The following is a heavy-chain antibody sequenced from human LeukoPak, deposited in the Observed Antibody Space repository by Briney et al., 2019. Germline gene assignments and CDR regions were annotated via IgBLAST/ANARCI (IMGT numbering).Heavy chain of an antibody. CDR1: GFTFSSYA. J-gene: IGHJ4*02. CDR3: AKGFLYDFWSGYYHDY. Sequence: GGSLRLSCAASGFTFSSYAMSWVRQAPGKGLEWVSAISGSGGSTYYADSVKGRFTISRDNSKNTLYLQMNSLRAEDTAVYYCAKGFLYDFWSGYYHDYWGQGTLVTVSS. V-gene: IGHV3-23*01. CDR2: ISGSGGST. D-gene: IGHD3-3*01.